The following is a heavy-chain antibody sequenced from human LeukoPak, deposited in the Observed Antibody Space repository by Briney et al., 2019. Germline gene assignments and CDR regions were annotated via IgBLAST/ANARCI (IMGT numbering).Heavy chain of an antibody. J-gene: IGHJ4*02. Sequence: SETLSLTCAVYGGSFSGYYWSWIRQPPGKGLEWIGEINHSGSTNYNPSLKSRVTISVDTSKNQFSLKLSSVTAADTAVYYCARGPYYDSSGYSLKIDGDYWGQGTLVTVSS. D-gene: IGHD3-22*01. CDR1: GGSFSGYY. V-gene: IGHV4-34*01. CDR3: ARGPYYDSSGYSLKIDGDY. CDR2: INHSGST.